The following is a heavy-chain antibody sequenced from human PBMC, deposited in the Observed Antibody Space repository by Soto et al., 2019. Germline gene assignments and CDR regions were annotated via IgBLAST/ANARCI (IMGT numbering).Heavy chain of an antibody. CDR1: GYRFASYW. CDR3: ARQGSSGYYYYGMDV. J-gene: IGHJ6*02. D-gene: IGHD3-10*01. V-gene: IGHV5-51*01. Sequence: GESLKISCKGSGYRFASYWIAWVRQVPGRGLEWMGIIYPGDSDTKYSPSFQGLVTMSVDKSTSTAYLQWNSLKAADTAVYYCARQGSSGYYYYGMDVWGQGTTVTVSS. CDR2: IYPGDSDT.